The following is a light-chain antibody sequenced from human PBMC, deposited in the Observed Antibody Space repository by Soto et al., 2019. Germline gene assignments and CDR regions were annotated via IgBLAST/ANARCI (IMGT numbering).Light chain of an antibody. CDR2: KAS. J-gene: IGKJ1*01. V-gene: IGKV1-5*03. Sequence: DIQMTQSPSTLSASVGDRVTITCRASQSISSWLAWYQQKPGKAPNLLIYKASTLQSGVPLRFSGSGSGTEFTLTISSLQPDDFATYYCQQYNTYWTFGQGTKVDIK. CDR3: QQYNTYWT. CDR1: QSISSW.